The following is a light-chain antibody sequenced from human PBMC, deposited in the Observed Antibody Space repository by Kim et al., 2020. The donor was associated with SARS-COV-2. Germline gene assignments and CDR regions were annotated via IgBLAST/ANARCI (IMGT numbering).Light chain of an antibody. CDR2: SAY. J-gene: IGKJ2*01. CDR1: QSINSY. V-gene: IGKV1-39*01. Sequence: GDRVTITCRASQSINSYLNWYQQKPGKEPQLLIYSAYSLQSGVPARVSGSGSRTDFTLTISSLQPEDFATYYGQQSISTPYTFGQETKLDI. CDR3: QQSISTPYT.